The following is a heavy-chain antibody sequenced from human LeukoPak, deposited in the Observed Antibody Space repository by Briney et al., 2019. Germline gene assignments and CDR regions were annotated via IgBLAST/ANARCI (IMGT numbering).Heavy chain of an antibody. CDR1: GGSISSYY. CDR2: IYYSGST. CDR3: ASHILTGYPDAFDI. V-gene: IGHV4-59*01. D-gene: IGHD3-9*01. J-gene: IGHJ3*02. Sequence: SETLSLTCTVSGGSISSYYWSWIRQPPGKGLEWIGYIYYSGSTNYNPSLKSRVTISVDTSKNQFSLKLSSVTAADTAEYYCASHILTGYPDAFDIWGQGTMVTVSS.